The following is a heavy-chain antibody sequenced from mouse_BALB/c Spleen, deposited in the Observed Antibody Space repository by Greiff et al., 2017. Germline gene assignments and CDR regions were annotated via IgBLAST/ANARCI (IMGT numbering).Heavy chain of an antibody. D-gene: IGHD2-3*01. CDR1: GFTFSNYW. CDR2: IRLKSNNYAT. J-gene: IGHJ3*01. Sequence: EVKLVESGGGLVQPGGSMKLSCVASGFTFSNYWMNWVRQSPEKGLEWVAEIRLKSNNYATHYAESVKGRFTISRDDSKSSVYLQMNNLRAEDTGIYYCTTLYDGYSAWFAYWGQGTLVTVSA. V-gene: IGHV6-6*02. CDR3: TTLYDGYSAWFAY.